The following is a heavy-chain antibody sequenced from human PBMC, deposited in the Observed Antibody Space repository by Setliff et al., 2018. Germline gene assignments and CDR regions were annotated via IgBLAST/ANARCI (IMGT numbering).Heavy chain of an antibody. CDR2: IYTGGST. D-gene: IGHD3-16*01. CDR3: ARSINGYQQRYDF. J-gene: IGHJ4*02. CDR1: GFTVNDNF. Sequence: PGGSLRLSCVVSGFTVNDNFMTWVRQSPGRGLEWVSLIYTGGSTHYADSVKGRFTISRDSSKNTLYLQMNSVRAEDTAVYYCARSINGYQQRYDFWGQGALVTVSS. V-gene: IGHV3-53*01.